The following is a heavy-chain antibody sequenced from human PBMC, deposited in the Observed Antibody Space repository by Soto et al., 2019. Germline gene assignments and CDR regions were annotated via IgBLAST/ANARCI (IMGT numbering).Heavy chain of an antibody. J-gene: IGHJ4*02. Sequence: GGSLRLSCSASGFTFSSFDIHWVRQAPGKGLEYVSGIKNNGGGTYYADTVEGRFTISRDNSKNSLYLQMNGLRVEDTAFYYCARDHRWGYDYGDYGDSWGQGTLVTVSS. D-gene: IGHD4-17*01. CDR1: GFTFSSFD. CDR2: IKNNGGGT. V-gene: IGHV3-64*04. CDR3: ARDHRWGYDYGDYGDS.